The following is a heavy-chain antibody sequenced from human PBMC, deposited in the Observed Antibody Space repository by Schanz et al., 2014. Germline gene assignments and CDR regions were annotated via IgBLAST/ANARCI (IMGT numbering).Heavy chain of an antibody. CDR2: IIPILDKT. CDR1: GGTFSSST. V-gene: IGHV1-69*02. J-gene: IGHJ3*01. D-gene: IGHD3-10*01. CDR3: ATNSPFRMVRGSNAFDA. Sequence: QVQLVQSGAEVKKPGSSVKVSCKASGGTFSSSTLTWVRQAPGQGLEWMGRIIPILDKTNYAQKFQGRVTMTADKSTSTVYMEVSGLRSEDTAVYYCATNSPFRMVRGSNAFDAWGQGTTVTGSS.